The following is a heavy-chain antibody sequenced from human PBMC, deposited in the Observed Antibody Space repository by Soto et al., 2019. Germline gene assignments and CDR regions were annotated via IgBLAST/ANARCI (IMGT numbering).Heavy chain of an antibody. CDR3: ARAEHATFGVFTASSYSGLDV. CDR1: GFPLRTYA. Sequence: QVQLVESGGGVVQPGRSLRLSCVASGFPLRTYALHWVRQAPGKGLEWMTVISYDGGNTYYADSVRGRFTISRDNSKNTVYLQMNNLRPDDTAVYFCARAEHATFGVFTASSYSGLDVWGKGSAVTVAS. V-gene: IGHV3-30-3*01. D-gene: IGHD3-3*01. CDR2: ISYDGGNT. J-gene: IGHJ6*04.